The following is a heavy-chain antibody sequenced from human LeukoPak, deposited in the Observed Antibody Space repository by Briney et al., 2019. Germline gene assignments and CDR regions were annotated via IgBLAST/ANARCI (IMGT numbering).Heavy chain of an antibody. CDR3: ASDYYYGSGSYVH. CDR1: GGSISSYY. J-gene: IGHJ4*02. V-gene: IGHV4-59*01. D-gene: IGHD3-10*01. Sequence: SETLSLTCTVSGGSISSYYWSWIRQPPGKGLEWIGYIYHSGSTNYNPSLKSRVTISVDTSKNQFSLKLSSVTAADTAVYYCASDYYYGSGSYVHWGQGTLVTVSS. CDR2: IYHSGST.